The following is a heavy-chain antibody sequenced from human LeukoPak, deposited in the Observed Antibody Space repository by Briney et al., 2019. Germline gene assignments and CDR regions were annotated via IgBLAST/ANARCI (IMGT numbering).Heavy chain of an antibody. J-gene: IGHJ4*02. V-gene: IGHV3-21*01. CDR2: ISSGSTYI. CDR1: GFTFSSYS. Sequence: GGSLRLSCAASGFTFSSYSMNWVRQAPGKGLEWVSSISSGSTYISYADSVKGRFTISRDDAKNSLYLQMNSLRAEDMALYYCASGHYGASDYWGQGTLVTVSS. CDR3: ASGHYGASDY. D-gene: IGHD4-17*01.